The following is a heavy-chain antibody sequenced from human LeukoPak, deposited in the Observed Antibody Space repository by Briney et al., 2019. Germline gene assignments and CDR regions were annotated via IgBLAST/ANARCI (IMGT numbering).Heavy chain of an antibody. V-gene: IGHV1-8*01. CDR1: GYTFTSYD. J-gene: IGHJ6*03. CDR3: ARGNIVVVPAAMGYYYYYMDV. CDR2: MNPNSGNT. Sequence: GGSVKVSCKASGYTFTSYDINWVRQATGQGLEWMGWMNPNSGNTGYAQKFQGRVTMTRNTSISTAYMELSSLRSEDTAVYYCARGNIVVVPAAMGYYYYYMDVWGKGTTVTVSS. D-gene: IGHD2-2*01.